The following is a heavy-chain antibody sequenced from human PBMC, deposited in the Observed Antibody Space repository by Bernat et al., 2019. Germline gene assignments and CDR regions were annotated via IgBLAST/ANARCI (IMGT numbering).Heavy chain of an antibody. D-gene: IGHD1-7*01. Sequence: QLQLVESGGDLVKPGGSLRLSCAASGFTFSEYSMTWIRQAPGKGLEWISSITSRTFDTTYADSVKGRFTLSRDNAKNSMDLQMNSLTAEDTATYFCARVVSGTTRYLDNWGQGTQVTVSS. CDR1: GFTFSEYS. CDR3: ARVVSGTTRYLDN. V-gene: IGHV3-11*06. CDR2: ITSRTFDT. J-gene: IGHJ4*02.